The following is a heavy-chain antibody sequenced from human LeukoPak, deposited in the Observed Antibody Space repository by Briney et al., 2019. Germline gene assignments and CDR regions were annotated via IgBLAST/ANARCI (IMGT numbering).Heavy chain of an antibody. D-gene: IGHD7-27*01. J-gene: IGHJ6*02. CDR2: IYYSGATSGNT. Sequence: SETLSLTCTVSGGSVSSSYWSWIRQPPGKGLEWIGHIYYSGATSGNTNYNPSLKSRVTISIDTAKNQFSLQVRSVTAADTAVYYCARGSGRYYYYGVDVWGQGTTVAVSS. CDR3: ARGSGRYYYYGVDV. V-gene: IGHV4-59*02. CDR1: GGSVSSSY.